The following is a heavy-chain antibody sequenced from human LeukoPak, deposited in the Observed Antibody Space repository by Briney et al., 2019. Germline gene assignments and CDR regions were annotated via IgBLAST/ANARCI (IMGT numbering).Heavy chain of an antibody. V-gene: IGHV3-30-3*01. CDR2: ISYDGSNK. J-gene: IGHJ4*02. CDR3: ATSRDGYNYNFDY. D-gene: IGHD5-24*01. Sequence: PGRSLRLSRAASGFTFSSYAMHWVRQAPGKGLEWVAVISYDGSNKYYADSVKGRFTISRDNSKNTLYLQMNSLRAEDTAVYYCATSRDGYNYNFDYWGQGTLVTVSS. CDR1: GFTFSSYA.